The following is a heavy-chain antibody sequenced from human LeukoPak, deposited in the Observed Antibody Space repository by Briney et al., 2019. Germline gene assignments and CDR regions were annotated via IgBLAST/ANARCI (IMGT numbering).Heavy chain of an antibody. CDR2: IYTSGST. Sequence: KPSGTLSLTCTVTGGSISSYYWSWIRQPAGKGLEWIGRIYTSGSTNYNPSLKSRVTMSVDTSQNQFSLKLSSVTATDTAVYYCARDVSWYYDSSGYLFDYWGQGTLVTVSS. V-gene: IGHV4-4*07. CDR3: ARDVSWYYDSSGYLFDY. CDR1: GGSISSYY. D-gene: IGHD3-22*01. J-gene: IGHJ4*02.